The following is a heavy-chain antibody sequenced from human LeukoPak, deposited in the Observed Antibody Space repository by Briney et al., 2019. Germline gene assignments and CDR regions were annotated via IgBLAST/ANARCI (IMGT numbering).Heavy chain of an antibody. CDR1: GGSISSGGYY. CDR3: ATSIAARLGAFDI. D-gene: IGHD6-6*01. Sequence: PSETLSLTCTVSGGSISSGGYYWSWIRQPPGRGLEWIGYIYHSGSTYYNPSLKSRVTISVDRSKNQFSLKLSFVTAADTAVYYCATSIAARLGAFDIWGQGTMVTVSS. J-gene: IGHJ3*02. V-gene: IGHV4-30-2*01. CDR2: IYHSGST.